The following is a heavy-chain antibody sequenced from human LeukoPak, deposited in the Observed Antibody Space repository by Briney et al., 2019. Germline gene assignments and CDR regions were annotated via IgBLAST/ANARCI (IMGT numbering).Heavy chain of an antibody. J-gene: IGHJ5*02. CDR3: AIITPRTIVVNWFDP. CDR2: INPNSGGT. D-gene: IGHD4-23*01. CDR1: GYTFTGYY. Sequence: ASVKVSCKASGYTFTGYYMHWVRQAPGQGLEWMGWINPNSGGTNYAQKFQGRVTMTRDTSISTAYMELSRLRSDDTAVYYCAIITPRTIVVNWFDPWGQGTLVTVSS. V-gene: IGHV1-2*02.